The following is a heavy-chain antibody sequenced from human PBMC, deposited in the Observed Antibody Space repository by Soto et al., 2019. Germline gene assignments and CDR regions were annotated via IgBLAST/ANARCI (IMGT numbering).Heavy chain of an antibody. V-gene: IGHV1-69*13. CDR2: IIPISGTA. J-gene: IGHJ5*02. D-gene: IGHD3-22*01. CDR1: GGTFSSSA. CDR3: ARVSMIPRRVDP. Sequence: SVKVSCKASGGTFSSSAISWVRQAPGQGLEWMGGIIPISGTAHYAQKFQGRGTITEDESTSTAYMELSSLRSEDTAVYYCARVSMIPRRVDPWAQGTLVTVSS.